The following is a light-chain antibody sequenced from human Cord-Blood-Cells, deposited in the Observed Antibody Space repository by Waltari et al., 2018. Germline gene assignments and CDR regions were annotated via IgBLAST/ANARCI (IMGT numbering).Light chain of an antibody. Sequence: QSALTQPPSASGSPGQSVTISCTGTSSDVGGSNYVPWYQQHPGKAPKPMIYEVSKRPSGVPDRFSGSKSGNTASLTVSGLQAEDEADYYCSSDAGSNNLYVFGTGTKVTVL. V-gene: IGLV2-8*01. CDR3: SSDAGSNNLYV. CDR1: SSDVGGSNY. J-gene: IGLJ1*01. CDR2: EVS.